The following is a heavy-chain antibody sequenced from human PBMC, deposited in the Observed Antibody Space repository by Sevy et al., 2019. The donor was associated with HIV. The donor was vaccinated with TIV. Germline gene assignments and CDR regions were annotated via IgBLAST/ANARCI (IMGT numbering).Heavy chain of an antibody. CDR1: GFTFTDYA. Sequence: GGSLRLSCAASGFTFTDYAMNWVRQAPGKGLEWVSCISGSGGSTFYADSVKGRFTISRDNSKNTLYLQMNSLRAEDTAVYYCAKDYYAGSGYYRQGAFDIWGQGSMVTVSS. J-gene: IGHJ3*02. CDR2: ISGSGGST. V-gene: IGHV3-23*01. D-gene: IGHD3-22*01. CDR3: AKDYYAGSGYYRQGAFDI.